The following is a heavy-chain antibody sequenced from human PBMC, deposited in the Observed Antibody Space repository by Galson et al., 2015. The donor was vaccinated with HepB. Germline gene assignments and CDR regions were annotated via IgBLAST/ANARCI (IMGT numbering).Heavy chain of an antibody. D-gene: IGHD1-26*01. CDR1: GYTLTELS. Sequence: VKVSCKVSGYTLTELSMHWVRQAPGKGLEWMGGFDPEDGETIYAQKFQGRVTMTEDTSTDTAYMELSSLRSEDTAVYYCATRGSYHLDEWELQVPFDYWGQGTLVTVSS. CDR2: FDPEDGET. CDR3: ATRGSYHLDEWELQVPFDY. J-gene: IGHJ4*02. V-gene: IGHV1-24*01.